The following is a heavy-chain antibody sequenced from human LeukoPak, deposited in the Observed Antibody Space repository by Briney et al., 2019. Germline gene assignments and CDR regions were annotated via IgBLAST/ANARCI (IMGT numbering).Heavy chain of an antibody. CDR2: MNPNSGNT. CDR1: GYTFTSYD. D-gene: IGHD2-15*01. V-gene: IGHV1-8*01. CDR3: ARVPVAATSEIDY. Sequence: GASVKVSCKASGYTFTSYDINWVRQATGQGLEWMGWMNPNSGNTGYAQKFQGRVTMTRNTSISTAYMELSSLRSEDTAVYYCARVPVAATSEIDYWGQGTLVTVSS. J-gene: IGHJ4*02.